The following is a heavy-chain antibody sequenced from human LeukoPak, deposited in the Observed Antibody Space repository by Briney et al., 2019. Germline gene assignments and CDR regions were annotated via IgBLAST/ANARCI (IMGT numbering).Heavy chain of an antibody. J-gene: IGHJ5*02. CDR3: AKNGEVLSWFDP. D-gene: IGHD3-10*01. CDR1: GFTFSSYA. V-gene: IGHV3-23*01. Sequence: PGGSLRLSCAASGFTFSSYAMRWVRQAPGRGREWVSAISASGDRTYYADSVKGRFTISRDNSKNTLYLQMNSLRAEDTAVYSCAKNGEVLSWFDPWGQGTLVTVSS. CDR2: ISASGDRT.